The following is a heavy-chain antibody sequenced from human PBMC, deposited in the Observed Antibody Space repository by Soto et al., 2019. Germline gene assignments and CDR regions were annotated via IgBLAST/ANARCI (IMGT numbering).Heavy chain of an antibody. Sequence: GGSLRLSCAASGFTFSNAWMSWVRQAPGKGLEWVGRIKSKTDGGTTDYAAPVKGRFTISRDDSKNTLYLQMNSLKTEDTAVYYCTTDSSSRYYGMDVWGQGTTVTVS. CDR2: IKSKTDGGTT. CDR1: GFTFSNAW. J-gene: IGHJ6*02. V-gene: IGHV3-15*01. D-gene: IGHD6-6*01. CDR3: TTDSSSRYYGMDV.